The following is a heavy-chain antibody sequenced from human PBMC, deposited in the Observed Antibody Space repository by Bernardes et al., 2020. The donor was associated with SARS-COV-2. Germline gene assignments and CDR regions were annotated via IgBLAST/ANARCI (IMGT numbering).Heavy chain of an antibody. V-gene: IGHV3-7*04. Sequence: VGSLRLSCAASGFTFSRYWMVWVRQAPGKGLEWVANIKQDGSEKYYVDSVKGRFTISRDNAKNSLYLQMNSLRGEDTAVYYCARTGDDFWGQGTLVTVSS. CDR2: IKQDGSEK. J-gene: IGHJ4*02. CDR3: ARTGDDF. CDR1: GFTFSRYW.